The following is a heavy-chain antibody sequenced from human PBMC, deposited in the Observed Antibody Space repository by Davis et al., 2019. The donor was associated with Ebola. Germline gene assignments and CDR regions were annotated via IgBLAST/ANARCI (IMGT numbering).Heavy chain of an antibody. Sequence: SETLSLTCTVSGGSISSYYSSWIRQPPGKGLEWIGYIYYSGSTNYNPSLKSRVTISVDTSKNQFSLKLSSVTAADTAVYYCARDYGDYADAFDIWGQGTMVTVSS. D-gene: IGHD4-17*01. CDR1: GGSISSYY. J-gene: IGHJ3*02. CDR2: IYYSGST. CDR3: ARDYGDYADAFDI. V-gene: IGHV4-59*01.